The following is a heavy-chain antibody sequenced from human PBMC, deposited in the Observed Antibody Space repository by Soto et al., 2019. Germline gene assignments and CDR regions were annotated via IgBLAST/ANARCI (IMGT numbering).Heavy chain of an antibody. J-gene: IGHJ4*02. CDR3: ASGCSGGSCYQAFDY. CDR2: IYHSGST. Sequence: QVQLQESGPGLVKPSGTLSLTCAVSSGSIRSSNWWSWVRQPPGKGLEWIGEIYHSGSTNYNPSLKSRVTISVDKSKNQFSLKLSSVTAADTAVYYCASGCSGGSCYQAFDYWGQGTLVTVSS. D-gene: IGHD2-15*01. CDR1: SGSIRSSNW. V-gene: IGHV4-4*02.